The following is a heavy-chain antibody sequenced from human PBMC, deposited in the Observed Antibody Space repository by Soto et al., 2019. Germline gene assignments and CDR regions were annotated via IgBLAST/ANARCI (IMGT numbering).Heavy chain of an antibody. CDR2: MNPDRDKR. V-gene: IGHV1-8*01. CDR1: GYVFTRYD. J-gene: IGHJ4*02. Sequence: QVQLVQSGAEVKKPGASVRVSCQGSGYVFTRYDVHWVRQATGQGLEWMGWMNPDRDKRGYAQKFQGRITMSVATSPRTVYMELSSLGSEDTAIYYCVRGANFDQWGQGTLVTVSS. CDR3: VRGANFDQ.